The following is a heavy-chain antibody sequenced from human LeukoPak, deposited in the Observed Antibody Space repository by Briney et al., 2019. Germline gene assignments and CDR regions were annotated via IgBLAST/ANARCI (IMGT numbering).Heavy chain of an antibody. CDR1: GFTFSSYA. CDR3: SRDRSRGYSFT. Sequence: GGSLRLSCAASGFTFSSYAMSWVRQAPGKGLEWVSVIYADGGGGGTYYADSVKGRFTISRDNSRNTLYLQMSNLRADDTAMYYCSRDRSRGYSFTWGQGTLVTVS. D-gene: IGHD5-12*01. CDR2: IYADGGGGGT. V-gene: IGHV3-23*01. J-gene: IGHJ5*02.